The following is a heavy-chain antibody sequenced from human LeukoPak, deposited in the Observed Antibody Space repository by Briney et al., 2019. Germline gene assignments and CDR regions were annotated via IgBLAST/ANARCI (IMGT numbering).Heavy chain of an antibody. Sequence: GGSLRLSCAASGFTFSSYSMNWVRQAPGKGLEWVSSISYSSSYINYADSVKGRFTISRDNAKNSLYLQMNSLRAEDTAVYYCAKELPKLLGHWGQGTLVTVSS. CDR1: GFTFSSYS. CDR2: ISYSSSYI. J-gene: IGHJ5*02. V-gene: IGHV3-21*04. CDR3: AKELPKLLGH.